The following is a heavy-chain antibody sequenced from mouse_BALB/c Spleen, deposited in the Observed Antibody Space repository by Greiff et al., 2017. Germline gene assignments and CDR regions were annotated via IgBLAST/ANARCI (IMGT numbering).Heavy chain of an antibody. CDR3: ARTTGDY. CDR1: GFTFKDYY. J-gene: IGHJ2*01. Sequence: EVQLQESGAELVRPGALVKLSCTASGFTFKDYYMHWVKQSPEQGLEWIGWIDPENGNTIYAAKFQGQVSITADTSSNTVYLQLSSLTSEDTAVCYCARTTGDYWGQGTTLTVSA. D-gene: IGHD1-1*01. V-gene: IGHV14-1*02. CDR2: IDPENGNT.